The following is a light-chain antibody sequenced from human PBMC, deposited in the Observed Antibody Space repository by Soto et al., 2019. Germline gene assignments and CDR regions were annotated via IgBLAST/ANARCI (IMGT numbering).Light chain of an antibody. CDR3: QQYNNFLT. V-gene: IGKV1-5*01. J-gene: IGKJ1*01. Sequence: DIQMTQSPSALSASVGDRVTITCRASQSISSWLAWYQQKPGKAPRLLIYDASYLERGVPSRFSGSGSGTEFTLTISALQPDDLGTYYCQQYNNFLTFGPGTKVEI. CDR1: QSISSW. CDR2: DAS.